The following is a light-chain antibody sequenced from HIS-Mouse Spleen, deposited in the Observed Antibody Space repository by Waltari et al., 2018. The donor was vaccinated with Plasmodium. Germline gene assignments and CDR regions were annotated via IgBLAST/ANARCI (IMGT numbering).Light chain of an antibody. V-gene: IGLV3-10*01. CDR2: EDS. CDR3: YSTDSSGNHMV. CDR1: ALPKQY. Sequence: SYELTQPPSVSVSPGQTARITCSGDALPKQYAYWYQQKSGQAPVLVIYEDSKRPAGSPYRFCGSSSGTMATLTISGAQVEDEADYYCYSTDSSGNHMVFGGGTKLTVL. J-gene: IGLJ3*02.